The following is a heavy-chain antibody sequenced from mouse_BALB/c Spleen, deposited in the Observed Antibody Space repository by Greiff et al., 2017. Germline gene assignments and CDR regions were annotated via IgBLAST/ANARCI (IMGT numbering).Heavy chain of an antibody. CDR2: ISSGGSYT. Sequence: EVKLMESGGGLVKPGGSLKLSCAASGFTFSSYTMSWVRQTPEKRLEWVATISSGGSYTYYPDSVKGRFTISRDNAKNTLYLQMSSLKSEDTAMYYCTRGGNYYFDYWGQGTTLTVSS. CDR1: GFTFSSYT. J-gene: IGHJ2*01. V-gene: IGHV5-6-4*01. CDR3: TRGGNYYFDY. D-gene: IGHD2-1*01.